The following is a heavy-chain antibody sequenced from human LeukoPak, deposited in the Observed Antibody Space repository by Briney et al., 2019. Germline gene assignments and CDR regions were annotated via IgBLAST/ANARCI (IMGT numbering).Heavy chain of an antibody. CDR1: GGSIRFYY. Sequence: SETLSLTCTVSGGSIRFYYWSCIRQPPGKGLEWIGYNYYSGSTTYNPYLKSQVTISVDASKTQFSLKLSSVTAADTAMYYCVRSYDTSGYFHAFDIWGQGTEVTVSS. J-gene: IGHJ3*02. D-gene: IGHD3-22*01. CDR2: NYYSGST. CDR3: VRSYDTSGYFHAFDI. V-gene: IGHV4-59*01.